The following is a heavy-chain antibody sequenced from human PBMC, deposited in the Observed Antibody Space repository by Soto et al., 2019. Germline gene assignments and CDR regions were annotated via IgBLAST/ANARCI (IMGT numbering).Heavy chain of an antibody. J-gene: IGHJ5*02. CDR3: VRGRGYTFQNFFDL. CDR2: IDHSGTN. D-gene: IGHD5-18*01. Sequence: QVHLQESGPGLLKPSQTLSLTCTVSGGSINSGGHYWTWIRQHPEKGLEWLGNIDHSGTNYYNPFLRIRLSISIDASQHEFSLQVTSMTAADTAVYFCVRGRGYTFQNFFDLWGQGSLITVSS. V-gene: IGHV4-31*03. CDR1: GGSINSGGHY.